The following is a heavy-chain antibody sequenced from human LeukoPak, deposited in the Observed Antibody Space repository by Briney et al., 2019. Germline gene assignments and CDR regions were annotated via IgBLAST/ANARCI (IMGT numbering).Heavy chain of an antibody. CDR1: GFIFSNYG. CDR2: ISGSGGST. Sequence: GGSLRLSCAASGFIFSNYGMSWVRQAPGKGLEWVSGISGSGGSTYYADSVNGRFTISRDNSKNTLYLQMSSLRAEDTAEYYCAKGRGDGYNWRFDYWGQGTLVTVSS. J-gene: IGHJ4*02. D-gene: IGHD5-24*01. CDR3: AKGRGDGYNWRFDY. V-gene: IGHV3-23*01.